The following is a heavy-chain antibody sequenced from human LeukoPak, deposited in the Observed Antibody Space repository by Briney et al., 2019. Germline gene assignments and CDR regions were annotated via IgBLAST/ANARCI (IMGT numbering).Heavy chain of an antibody. V-gene: IGHV4-59*03. CDR3: ATSMVRRRNYYFDY. Sequence: PSETLSLTCSVSGFSISSYYWSWVRQPPGKVLEWVGSVFFSGSTDYNPSLKSRATVSVDTSKNECSLRLNSVTAADTAVYYCATSMVRRRNYYFDYWGQGTPVTVSS. J-gene: IGHJ4*02. CDR2: VFFSGST. CDR1: GFSISSYY. D-gene: IGHD3-10*01.